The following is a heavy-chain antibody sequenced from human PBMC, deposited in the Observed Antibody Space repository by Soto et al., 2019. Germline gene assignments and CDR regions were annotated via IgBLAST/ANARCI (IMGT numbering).Heavy chain of an antibody. J-gene: IGHJ6*02. Sequence: GGSLRLSCAASGLTFSSYGMHWVRQAPGKGLEWVAVIWYDGSNKYYADSVKGRFTISRDNSKNTLYLQMNSLRAEDTAVYYCAGGSLNSSGYYYYYYGMDVWGQGTTVTVSS. CDR3: AGGSLNSSGYYYYYYGMDV. CDR1: GLTFSSYG. V-gene: IGHV3-33*01. D-gene: IGHD6-19*01. CDR2: IWYDGSNK.